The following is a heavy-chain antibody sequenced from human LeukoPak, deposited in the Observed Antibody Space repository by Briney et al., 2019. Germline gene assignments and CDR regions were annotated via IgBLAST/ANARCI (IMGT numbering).Heavy chain of an antibody. CDR1: GFTFSSYS. V-gene: IGHV3-48*01. CDR3: AELGITMIGGV. D-gene: IGHD3-10*02. CDR2: ISSSSSTI. Sequence: PGGSLRLSCAASGFTFSSYSMNWVRQAPGKGLEWVSYISSSSSTIYYADSVKGRSTISRDNAKNSLYLQMNSLRAEDTAVYYCAELGITMIGGVWGKGTTVTISS. J-gene: IGHJ6*04.